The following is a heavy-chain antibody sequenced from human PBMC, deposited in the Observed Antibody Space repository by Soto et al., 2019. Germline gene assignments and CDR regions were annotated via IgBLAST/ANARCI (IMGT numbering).Heavy chain of an antibody. CDR1: GGTFSSDI. J-gene: IGHJ4*02. D-gene: IGHD2-15*01. CDR3: TRSGGLDRDFNY. V-gene: IGHV1-69*01. CDR2: IIPMFDTP. Sequence: GASVKVYCRASGGTFSSDILGWVRQSPGQGLEWMGGIIPMFDTPIYAQKFQDRVTITADESTSTAYMQLSSLRSGDTAVYYCTRSGGLDRDFNYWGQGSLVTVSS.